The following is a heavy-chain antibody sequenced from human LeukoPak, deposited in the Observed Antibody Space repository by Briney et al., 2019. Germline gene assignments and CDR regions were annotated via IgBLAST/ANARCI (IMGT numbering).Heavy chain of an antibody. CDR1: GGSFSGYY. CDR2: INHSGST. CDR3: ARAEGYSYGHIDY. Sequence: PSETLSLTCAVYGGSFSGYYWSWIRQPPGKGLEWIGEINHSGSTNYNPSLKSRVTISVDTSKNQFSLKLSSVTAADTAVYYCARAEGYSYGHIDYWGQGTLVTVSS. J-gene: IGHJ4*02. V-gene: IGHV4-34*01. D-gene: IGHD5-18*01.